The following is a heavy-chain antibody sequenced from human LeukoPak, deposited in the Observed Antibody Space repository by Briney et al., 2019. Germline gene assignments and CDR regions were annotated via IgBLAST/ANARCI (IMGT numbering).Heavy chain of an antibody. J-gene: IGHJ4*02. Sequence: SETLCLTCAVYGGSFSGYYWSWIRQPPGKGLEWIGEINHSGSTNYNPSLKSRVTISVDTSKNQFSLKLSSVTAADTAVYYCARQDATYFDYWGQGTLVTVSS. CDR3: ARQDATYFDY. D-gene: IGHD2-15*01. CDR2: INHSGST. V-gene: IGHV4-34*01. CDR1: GGSFSGYY.